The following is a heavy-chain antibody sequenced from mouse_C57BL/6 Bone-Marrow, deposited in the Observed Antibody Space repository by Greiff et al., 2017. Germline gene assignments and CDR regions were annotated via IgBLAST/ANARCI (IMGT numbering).Heavy chain of an antibody. CDR2: INPYNGGT. Sequence: EVQLQQSGPVLVKPGASVKMSCKASGYTFTDYYMNWVKQSHGKSLEWIGVINPYNGGTSYNQKFKGKATLTVDKSSSTAYMELNSLPSEDSAGEYCARAPITTVVATPWGFDVWGTGTTGNGPS. V-gene: IGHV1-19*01. D-gene: IGHD1-1*01. CDR3: ARAPITTVVATPWGFDV. CDR1: GYTFTDYY. J-gene: IGHJ1*03.